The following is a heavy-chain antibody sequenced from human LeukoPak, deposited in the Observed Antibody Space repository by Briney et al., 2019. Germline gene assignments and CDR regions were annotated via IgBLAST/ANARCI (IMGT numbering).Heavy chain of an antibody. D-gene: IGHD2-15*01. CDR1: GFTFNIYA. CDR3: ARGGIEVDPLDHYYYMDV. J-gene: IGHJ6*03. V-gene: IGHV3-7*01. Sequence: GGSLRLSCAASGFTFNIYAMSWVRQAPGKGLEWVATIRQDESEKYYVDSVKGRFTISRDNAKNSLYLQMNSLRAEETAVYYCARGGIEVDPLDHYYYMDVWGKGTTVTVSS. CDR2: IRQDESEK.